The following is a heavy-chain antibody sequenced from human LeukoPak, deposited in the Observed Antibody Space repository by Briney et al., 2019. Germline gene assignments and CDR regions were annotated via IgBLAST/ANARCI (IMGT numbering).Heavy chain of an antibody. CDR3: AATMIVVVIPAFDI. D-gene: IGHD3-22*01. V-gene: IGHV1-24*01. Sequence: ASVKVSCKVSGYTLTELSMHWVRQAPGKGLEWMGGFDPEDGETIYAQKFQGRVTMTEDTSTDTAYMELSSLRSEDTAVYYCAATMIVVVIPAFDIWGQGTMVTVSS. J-gene: IGHJ3*02. CDR1: GYTLTELS. CDR2: FDPEDGET.